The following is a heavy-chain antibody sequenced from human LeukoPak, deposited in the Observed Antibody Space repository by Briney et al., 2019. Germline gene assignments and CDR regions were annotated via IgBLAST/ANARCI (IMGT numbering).Heavy chain of an antibody. CDR2: FDPEDGET. V-gene: IGHV1-24*01. CDR1: GYTLTELS. J-gene: IGHJ4*02. CDR3: ARDRGKSSIAARPQYYFDY. D-gene: IGHD6-6*01. Sequence: ASVKVSCKVSGYTLTELSMHWVRQAPGKGLEWMGGFDPEDGETIYAQKFQGRVTMTRDTSTSTVYMELSSLRSEDTAVYYCARDRGKSSIAARPQYYFDYWGQGTLVTVSS.